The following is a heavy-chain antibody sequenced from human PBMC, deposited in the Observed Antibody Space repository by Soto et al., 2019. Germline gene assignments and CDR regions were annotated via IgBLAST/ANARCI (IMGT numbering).Heavy chain of an antibody. D-gene: IGHD1-1*01. V-gene: IGHV3-30*18. CDR2: ISYDGRNK. J-gene: IGHJ4*02. CDR1: GFTFSRYG. CDR3: AKDGYLCNLSGY. Sequence: GGSLRLSCAASGFTFSRYGTHWVRQAPGKGLEWVAVISYDGRNKYYADSVKGRFTISRDNSKNTLYLQMNSLRAEDTAVYCCAKDGYLCNLSGYWGQGTLVTVSS.